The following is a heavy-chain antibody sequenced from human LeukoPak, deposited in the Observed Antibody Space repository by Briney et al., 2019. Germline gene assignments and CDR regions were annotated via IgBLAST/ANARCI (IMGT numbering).Heavy chain of an antibody. D-gene: IGHD3-10*01. CDR3: ARRRYYGSGSYYKGRYYYMDV. CDR2: IYYSGST. J-gene: IGHJ6*03. V-gene: IGHV4-59*12. CDR1: GGSISSYY. Sequence: PSETLSLTCTVSGGSISSYYWSWIRQPPGKGLEWIGYIYYSGSTNYNPSLKSRVTISVDTSKNQFSLKLSSVTAADTAVYYCARRRYYGSGSYYKGRYYYMDVWGKGTTVTISS.